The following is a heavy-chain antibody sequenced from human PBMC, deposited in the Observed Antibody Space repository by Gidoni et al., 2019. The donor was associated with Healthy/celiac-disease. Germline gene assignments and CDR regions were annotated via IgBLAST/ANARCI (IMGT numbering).Heavy chain of an antibody. J-gene: IGHJ4*02. CDR3: ARRVTIFGVEPNYYFDY. D-gene: IGHD3-3*01. Sequence: QLQLQESGPGLVKPSEPLSLTCTVSGGSISSSSYSWGWIRQPPGKGLEWIGSIYYSGSTYYNPSLKSRVTISVDTSKNQFSLKLSSVTAADTAVYYCARRVTIFGVEPNYYFDYWGQGTLVTVSS. CDR2: IYYSGST. CDR1: GGSISSSSYS. V-gene: IGHV4-39*01.